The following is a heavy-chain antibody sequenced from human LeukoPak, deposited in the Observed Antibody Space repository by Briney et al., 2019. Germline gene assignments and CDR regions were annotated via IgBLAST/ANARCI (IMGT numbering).Heavy chain of an antibody. J-gene: IGHJ4*02. CDR2: VFYSGST. Sequence: SETLSLTCTISGGSISSYYWSWIRQPPGKGLEWIGYVFYSGSTNYNPSLQSRVTISVDTSENQFSLRLSSLTAADTAVYYCARAFPWAYYSDYWGQGTLVTVSS. V-gene: IGHV4-59*08. D-gene: IGHD2/OR15-2a*01. CDR3: ARAFPWAYYSDY. CDR1: GGSISSYY.